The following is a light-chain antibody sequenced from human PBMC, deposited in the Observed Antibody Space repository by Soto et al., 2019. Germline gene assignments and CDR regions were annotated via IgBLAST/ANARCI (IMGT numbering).Light chain of an antibody. CDR2: GAS. V-gene: IGKV3-20*01. CDR3: QQYGSSPRT. Sequence: IVLTQSPGTLSLSPVERATLSCSASQSVSSNFLAWYQQKPGQAPRLLIYGASNRATGIPDRFSGSGSGTDFTLPISRLEPEDFAVFYCQQYGSSPRTFGQGTKVDIK. CDR1: QSVSSNF. J-gene: IGKJ1*01.